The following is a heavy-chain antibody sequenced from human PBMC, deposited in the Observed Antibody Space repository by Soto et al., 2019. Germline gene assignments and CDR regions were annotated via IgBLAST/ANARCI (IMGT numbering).Heavy chain of an antibody. CDR2: IKSKTDGGTT. D-gene: IGHD3-10*01. CDR1: GFTFSNAW. J-gene: IGHJ4*02. V-gene: IGHV3-15*01. CDR3: TTIESSMVRGVIDY. Sequence: PGGSLRLSCAASGFTFSNAWMSWVRQAPGKGLEWVGRIKSKTDGGTTDYAAPVKGRFTISRDDSKNTLYLQMNSLKTEDTAVYYCTTIESSMVRGVIDYWGQGTLVTSPQ.